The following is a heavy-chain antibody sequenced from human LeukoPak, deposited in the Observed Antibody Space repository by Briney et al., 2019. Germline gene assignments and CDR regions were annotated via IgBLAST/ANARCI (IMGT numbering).Heavy chain of an antibody. CDR1: GFTFSSYS. D-gene: IGHD2-21*02. J-gene: IGHJ4*02. V-gene: IGHV3-21*05. CDR2: ISSSGSDI. CDR3: ARSWDDCGGDCYSPFDS. Sequence: PGGSLRLSCAASGFTFSSYSMNWVRQAPGKGLEWVSYISSSGSDIYYADSVKGRFTISRDNAKNSLYLQMNSLRAEDTAVYYRARSWDDCGGDCYSPFDSWGQGTLVTVSS.